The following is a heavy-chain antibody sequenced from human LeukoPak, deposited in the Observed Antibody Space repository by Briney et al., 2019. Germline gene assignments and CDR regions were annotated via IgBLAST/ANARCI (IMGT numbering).Heavy chain of an antibody. CDR1: GYTFTSYG. V-gene: IGHV1-18*01. CDR3: ARVFCSSTSCPRGDWFDP. Sequence: ASVKVSCKASGYTFTSYGISWVRQAPGQGLEWMGWISAYNGNTNYAQKFQGRVTITADGSTSTAYMELSSLRSEDTAVYYCARVFCSSTSCPRGDWFDPWGQGTLVTVSS. CDR2: ISAYNGNT. D-gene: IGHD2-2*01. J-gene: IGHJ5*02.